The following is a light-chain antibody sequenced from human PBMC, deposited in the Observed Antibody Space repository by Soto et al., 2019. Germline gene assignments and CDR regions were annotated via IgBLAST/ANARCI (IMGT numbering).Light chain of an antibody. Sequence: DIVMTQSPDSLDVSLAERATITCKSSQSVLYSSNNKDFLARYQQKPRQPPKLLIYWASTRESGVRDRFSGSGSGTDLSLSVSSQQAEDVAVYYCQQYYSNPYAFLQGTKLEIK. V-gene: IGKV4-1*01. CDR1: QSVLYSSNNKDF. J-gene: IGKJ2*01. CDR3: QQYYSNPYA. CDR2: WAS.